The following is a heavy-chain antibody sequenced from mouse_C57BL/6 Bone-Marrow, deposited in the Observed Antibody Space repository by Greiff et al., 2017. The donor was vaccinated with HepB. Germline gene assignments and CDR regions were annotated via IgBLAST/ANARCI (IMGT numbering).Heavy chain of an antibody. CDR3: ARDMGPSITTVD. Sequence: EVQGVESGGGLVKPGGSLKLSCAASGFTFSSYAMSWVRQTPEKRLEWVATISDGGSYTYYPDNVKGRFTISRDNAKNNLYLQMSHLKSEDTAMYYCARDMGPSITTVDWGQGTLVTVSA. CDR2: ISDGGSYT. D-gene: IGHD1-1*01. V-gene: IGHV5-4*01. J-gene: IGHJ3*01. CDR1: GFTFSSYA.